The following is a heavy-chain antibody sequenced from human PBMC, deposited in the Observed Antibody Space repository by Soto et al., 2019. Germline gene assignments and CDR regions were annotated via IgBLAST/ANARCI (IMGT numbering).Heavy chain of an antibody. CDR2: ISWNSGSI. CDR3: AKEMGRGDGYYYYYYMDV. Sequence: GGSLRLSCAASGFTFDDYAMHWVRQAPGKGLEWVSGISWNSGSIGYADSVKGRFTISRDNAKNSLYLQMNSLRAEATAMYYCAKEMGRGDGYYYYYYMDVWGKGTTVTVSS. V-gene: IGHV3-9*01. CDR1: GFTFDDYA. J-gene: IGHJ6*03. D-gene: IGHD3-16*01.